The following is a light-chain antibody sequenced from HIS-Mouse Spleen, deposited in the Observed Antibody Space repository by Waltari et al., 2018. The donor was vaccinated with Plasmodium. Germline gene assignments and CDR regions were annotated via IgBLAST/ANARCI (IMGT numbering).Light chain of an antibody. Sequence: IVLTQSPATLSLSPGEIPTLSCRSSQSVSSYLAWYQQKPGQAPRLLIYDASNRATGIPARFSGSGSGTDFTLTISSLEPEDFAVYYCQQRSNWITFGQGTRLEIK. J-gene: IGKJ5*01. CDR3: QQRSNWIT. V-gene: IGKV3-11*01. CDR2: DAS. CDR1: QSVSSY.